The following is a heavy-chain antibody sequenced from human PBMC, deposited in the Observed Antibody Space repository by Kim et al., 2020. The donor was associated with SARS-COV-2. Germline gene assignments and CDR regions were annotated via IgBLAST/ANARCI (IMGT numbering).Heavy chain of an antibody. D-gene: IGHD3-22*01. V-gene: IGHV3-49*04. CDR2: IRSKAYGGTK. J-gene: IGHJ6*02. CDR1: GFTFGDYA. CDR3: TRDSYYYDSSGYYSYDVYGMDD. Sequence: GGSLRLSCTASGFTFGDYAMSWVRQAPGKGLEWVGFIRSKAYGGTKEYAASVKGRFTISRDDSKSIAYLQMNSLKTEDTDVYYCTRDSYYYDSSGYYSYDVYGMDDWGQGTPVTVSS.